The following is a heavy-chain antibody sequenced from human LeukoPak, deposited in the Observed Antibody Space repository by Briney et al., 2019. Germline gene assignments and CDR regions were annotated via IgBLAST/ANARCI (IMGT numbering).Heavy chain of an antibody. J-gene: IGHJ3*02. V-gene: IGHV3-53*05. Sequence: PGGSLRLSCAASGFNVSRNYMSWVRQAPGKGLEWVSVLYSGGSIYYADSVKGRFTISRDNSKNTLYLQMSSLRTEDTALYYCARVRRYSSGWYGDAFDIWGQGTMVTVSS. CDR1: GFNVSRNY. D-gene: IGHD6-19*01. CDR3: ARVRRYSSGWYGDAFDI. CDR2: LYSGGSI.